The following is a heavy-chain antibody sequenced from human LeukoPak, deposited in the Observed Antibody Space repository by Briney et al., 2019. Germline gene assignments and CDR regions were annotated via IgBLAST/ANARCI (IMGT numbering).Heavy chain of an antibody. Sequence: SETLSLTCAVSGGSITGYFWNWIRQTPKKGLEWIGYIYYSGSTHYNPSLTSRVTMSLDTSKNQFSLRLTSVTAADTAVYYCARLVRRLQRLKIGRDSDYATGYYFDSWGQGTLVTVSS. V-gene: IGHV4-59*01. CDR2: IYYSGST. CDR1: GGSITGYF. D-gene: IGHD5-12*01. CDR3: ARLVRRLQRLKIGRDSDYATGYYFDS. J-gene: IGHJ4*02.